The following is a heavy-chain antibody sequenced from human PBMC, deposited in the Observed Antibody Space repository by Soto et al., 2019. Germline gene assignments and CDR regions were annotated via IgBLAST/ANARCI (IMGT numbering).Heavy chain of an antibody. CDR1: GVSFSGYY. D-gene: IGHD3-10*01. V-gene: IGHV4-34*01. CDR3: ARGRSNYGSGSYHVT. CDR2: INHSGST. Sequence: QVQLQQWGAGLLKPSETLSLTCAVYGVSFSGYYWSWIRQPPGKGLEWIGEINHSGSTNYNPSLKSRVTISVDTAKNQFSLKLSSVTAADTAVYYCARGRSNYGSGSYHVTGGQGTLVTVSS. J-gene: IGHJ4*02.